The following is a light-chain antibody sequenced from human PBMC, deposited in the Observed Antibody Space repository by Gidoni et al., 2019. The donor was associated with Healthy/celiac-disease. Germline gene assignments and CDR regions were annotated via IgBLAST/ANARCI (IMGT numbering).Light chain of an antibody. CDR2: DVS. Sequence: ALQLTQSPSSLSTSVGDRVTITCRASQGISSALAWYQQKAGKAPKLLIYDVSSLESGVPSRFSGSGSGTDFTLTISSLQPEDFATYYCQQFNSYPITFGHGTRLEIK. CDR1: QGISSA. V-gene: IGKV1-13*02. CDR3: QQFNSYPIT. J-gene: IGKJ5*01.